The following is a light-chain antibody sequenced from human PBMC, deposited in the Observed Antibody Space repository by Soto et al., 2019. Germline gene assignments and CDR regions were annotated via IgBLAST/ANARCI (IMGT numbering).Light chain of an antibody. CDR1: SGHSSYS. CDR3: ETWDSNTNWV. CDR2: LEGSGSY. Sequence: QLVLTQSSSASASLGSSVKLTCTLSSGHSSYSIAWHQQQPGKAPRYLMKLEGSGSYNKGSGVPDRFSGSSSGADRYLTISNLQFEDEADYYCETWDSNTNWVFGGGTKVTVL. V-gene: IGLV4-60*02. J-gene: IGLJ3*02.